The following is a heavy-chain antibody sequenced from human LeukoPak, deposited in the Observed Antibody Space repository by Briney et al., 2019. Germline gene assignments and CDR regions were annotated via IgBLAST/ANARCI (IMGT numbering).Heavy chain of an antibody. D-gene: IGHD3/OR15-3a*01. V-gene: IGHV1-2*02. CDR2: INPNSGGT. Sequence: ASVKVSCKASGYTFTGYYMHWVRQAPGQGLEWMGWINPNSGGTNYAQKFQGRVTMTRNTSISTAYMELSSLRSEDTAVYYCARGTGYYYYFDYWGQGTLVTVSS. J-gene: IGHJ4*02. CDR1: GYTFTGYY. CDR3: ARGTGYYYYFDY.